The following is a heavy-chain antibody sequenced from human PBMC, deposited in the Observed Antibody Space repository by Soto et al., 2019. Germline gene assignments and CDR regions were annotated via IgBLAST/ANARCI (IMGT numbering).Heavy chain of an antibody. Sequence: SETLSLTCTVSGGSISSYYWSWIRQSPGKGLEWIGYIYYSGSTNYSPSLKSRITISVDTSKNQFSLKLSSVTAADTAVYYCARVVYSYGVERWFDPWGQGTLVTVSS. CDR3: ARVVYSYGVERWFDP. J-gene: IGHJ5*02. D-gene: IGHD5-18*01. CDR2: IYYSGST. CDR1: GGSISSYY. V-gene: IGHV4-59*01.